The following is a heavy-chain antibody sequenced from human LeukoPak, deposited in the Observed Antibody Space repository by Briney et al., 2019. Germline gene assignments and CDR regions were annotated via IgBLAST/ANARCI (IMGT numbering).Heavy chain of an antibody. CDR1: GFTFSSYS. Sequence: GGSLRLSCAASGFTFSSYSINWVRQAPGKGLEWVSYISSGGSTIYYADSVKGRFTISRDNAKNSLYLQMNSLRAEDTAVYYCARDTYYYDSSGYYYPGGSDCWGQGTLVTVSS. V-gene: IGHV3-48*04. D-gene: IGHD3-22*01. CDR2: ISSGGSTI. CDR3: ARDTYYYDSSGYYYPGGSDC. J-gene: IGHJ4*02.